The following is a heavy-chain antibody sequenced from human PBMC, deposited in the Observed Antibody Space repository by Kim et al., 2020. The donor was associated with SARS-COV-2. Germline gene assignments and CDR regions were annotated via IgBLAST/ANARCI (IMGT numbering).Heavy chain of an antibody. J-gene: IGHJ5*02. CDR2: FDPVDGET. Sequence: ASVKVSCKVSGYTLTELSMHWVRQAPGKGLEWMGGFDPVDGETIYAQKFQGRVTMTEDTSTDTAYMELSSLRSEDTAVYYCATSTAMVTGGWFDPWGQGTLVTVSS. D-gene: IGHD5-18*01. CDR1: GYTLTELS. V-gene: IGHV1-24*01. CDR3: ATSTAMVTGGWFDP.